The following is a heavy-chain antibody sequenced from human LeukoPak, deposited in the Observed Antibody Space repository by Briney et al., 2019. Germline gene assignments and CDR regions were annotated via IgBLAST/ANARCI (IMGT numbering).Heavy chain of an antibody. J-gene: IGHJ4*02. CDR3: ARAAWVSTSSKYYFDN. CDR2: MNPNSGNT. CDR1: GYTFTSYD. D-gene: IGHD2-21*01. V-gene: IGHV1-8*01. Sequence: ASVKVSRKASGYTFTSYDINWVRQATGQGLEWMGWMNPNSGNTGYAQKFQGRVTMTRNTSISTAYMELSSLRSEDTALYYCARAAWVSTSSKYYFDNWGQGTLVTVSS.